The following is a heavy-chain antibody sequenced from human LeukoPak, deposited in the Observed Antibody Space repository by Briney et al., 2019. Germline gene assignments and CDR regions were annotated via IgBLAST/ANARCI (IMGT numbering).Heavy chain of an antibody. CDR2: ISGSGGNT. Sequence: PGGSLRLSCAASGFTFSSYAMSWVRQAPGKGLEWVSAISGSGGNTYYADSVKGRFTISRDNSKNTLYLQMNSLRAEDTAVYYCAKGASGPLRYFDWSTYYFDYWGQGTLVTVSS. CDR3: AKGASGPLRYFDWSTYYFDY. V-gene: IGHV3-23*01. D-gene: IGHD3-9*01. J-gene: IGHJ4*02. CDR1: GFTFSSYA.